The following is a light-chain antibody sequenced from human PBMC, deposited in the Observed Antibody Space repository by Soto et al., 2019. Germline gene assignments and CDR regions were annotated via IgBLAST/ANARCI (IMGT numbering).Light chain of an antibody. J-gene: IGKJ1*01. CDR1: QSISSW. CDR3: QEYYSPSRT. CDR2: DAS. V-gene: IGKV1-5*01. Sequence: DIQMTQSPSTLSASVGDRVTITCRASQSISSWLAWYQQKPGKAPKLLIYDASGLESGVPSRFSGSGSGTDFSLTINSLQPEDVAVYYCQEYYSPSRTFGHGTKVDIK.